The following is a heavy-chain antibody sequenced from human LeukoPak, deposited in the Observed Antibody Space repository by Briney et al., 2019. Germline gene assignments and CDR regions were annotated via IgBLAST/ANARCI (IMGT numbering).Heavy chain of an antibody. V-gene: IGHV4-61*02. Sequence: PSETLSLTCTVSGGSITNGGYYWSWIRQPAGTGLEWIGRIYTTGSTNYNPSPKSRVTISLDTSKNQFSLKLSSVSAEDTALYYCARERLGGSYYRPVEYWGQGTLVTVSS. CDR1: GGSITNGGYY. J-gene: IGHJ4*02. CDR3: ARERLGGSYYRPVEY. D-gene: IGHD1-26*01. CDR2: IYTTGST.